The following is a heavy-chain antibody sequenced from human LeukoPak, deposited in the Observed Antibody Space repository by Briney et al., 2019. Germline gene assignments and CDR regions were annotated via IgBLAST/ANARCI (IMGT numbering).Heavy chain of an antibody. V-gene: IGHV4-59*01. J-gene: IGHJ4*02. CDR1: GGSLTGYF. D-gene: IGHD1/OR15-1a*01. Sequence: SETLSLTCAVSGGSLTGYFWTWIRQPPGKGLEWIGHFYYSGSTYYNPSLESRVSISIDTSKTQFSLELNSVTGADTAVYYCARWNNGGDSWGQGTLVIVSS. CDR2: FYYSGST. CDR3: ARWNNGGDS.